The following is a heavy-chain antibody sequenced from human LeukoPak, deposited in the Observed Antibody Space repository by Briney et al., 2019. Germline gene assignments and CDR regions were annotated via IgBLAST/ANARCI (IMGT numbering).Heavy chain of an antibody. V-gene: IGHV3-30*02. Sequence: GGSLRLSCAASGFTFSNYGMHWVRQAPGKGLEWGTYVRYDGSNKYYADSVKGRFTISRDNSKNMLYLQMNSLRPEDTAVYYCARGGKIALAGTRSPQYFQHWGQGTLVTVSS. J-gene: IGHJ1*01. CDR3: ARGGKIALAGTRSPQYFQH. D-gene: IGHD6-19*01. CDR2: VRYDGSNK. CDR1: GFTFSNYG.